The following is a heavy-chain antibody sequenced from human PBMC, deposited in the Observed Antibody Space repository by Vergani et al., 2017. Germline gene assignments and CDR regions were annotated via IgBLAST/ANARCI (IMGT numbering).Heavy chain of an antibody. CDR1: GFTLSSHG. D-gene: IGHD1-1*01. Sequence: QVQLVESEGGVVQPGRSLTLSCVASGFTLSSHGMYWVRQAPGKGLEWVAVIWYDGSNKYYGDSVKGRFTISRDNSKSTLYLQMNSLRAEDTAIYYCAKGGWNYWFDSWGQGTLVIVS. CDR2: IWYDGSNK. J-gene: IGHJ5*01. CDR3: AKGGWNYWFDS. V-gene: IGHV3-33*06.